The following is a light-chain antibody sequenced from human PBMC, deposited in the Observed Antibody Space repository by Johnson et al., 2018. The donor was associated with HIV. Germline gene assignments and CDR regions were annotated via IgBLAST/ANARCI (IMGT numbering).Light chain of an antibody. CDR1: SSNIGNNY. J-gene: IGLJ1*01. CDR3: GTWDFSVSAYV. Sequence: QSALTQPPSVSAAPGQKVTISCSGSSSNIGNNYVSWYQQLPGTAPRLLIYDTDKRPSGIPDRFSGSTSGTSATLGISGLQTGDEADYYCGTWDFSVSAYVFGTGTKVTVL. CDR2: DTD. V-gene: IGLV1-51*01.